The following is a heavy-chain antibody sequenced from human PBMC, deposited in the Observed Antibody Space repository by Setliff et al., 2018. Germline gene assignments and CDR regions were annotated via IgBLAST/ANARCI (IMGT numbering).Heavy chain of an antibody. D-gene: IGHD1-1*01. J-gene: IGHJ4*02. CDR1: EYSFTGYY. CDR3: ATDHDIAGFGY. V-gene: IGHV1-2*02. CDR2: INPNNGKT. Sequence: ASVKVSCKAPEYSFTGYYMHWLRQAPGQGPEWMGWINPNNGKTQYSQMFQGRLTMTKDTSISTVYMELSSLRSDDTAMYYCATDHDIAGFGYWGRGTLVTVSS.